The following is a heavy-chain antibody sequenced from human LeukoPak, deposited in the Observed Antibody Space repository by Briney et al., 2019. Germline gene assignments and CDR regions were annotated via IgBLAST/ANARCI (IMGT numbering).Heavy chain of an antibody. Sequence: SQTLSLTCTVSGGSISSGSYYWSWIRQPAGKGLEWIGRIYTSGSTNYNPSLKSRVAISVDTSKNQFSLKLGSVTAADTAVYYCATGGDSSGYYYFDYWGQGTLVTVSS. CDR3: ATGGDSSGYYYFDY. J-gene: IGHJ4*02. CDR2: IYTSGST. D-gene: IGHD3-22*01. V-gene: IGHV4-61*02. CDR1: GGSISSGSYY.